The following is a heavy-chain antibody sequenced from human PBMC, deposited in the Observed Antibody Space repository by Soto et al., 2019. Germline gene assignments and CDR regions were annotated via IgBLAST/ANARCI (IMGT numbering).Heavy chain of an antibody. CDR1: GYTLTELS. D-gene: IGHD3-22*01. V-gene: IGHV1-24*01. Sequence: ASVKVSCKVSGYTLTELSMHWVRQAPGKGLEWMGGFDPEDGETIYAQKFQGRVTMTEDTSTDTAYMELSSLRSEDTAVYYCATALDYYDSSGYYLSRRYFDYWGQGTLVTVSS. J-gene: IGHJ4*02. CDR3: ATALDYYDSSGYYLSRRYFDY. CDR2: FDPEDGET.